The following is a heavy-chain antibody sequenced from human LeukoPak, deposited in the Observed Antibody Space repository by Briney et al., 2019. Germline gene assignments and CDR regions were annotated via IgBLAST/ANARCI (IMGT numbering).Heavy chain of an antibody. V-gene: IGHV4-59*01. J-gene: IGHJ5*02. CDR3: ARDLLRNWFDP. CDR2: IYYSGST. D-gene: IGHD3-3*01. Sequence: XIRQPPXXXXEWIGYIYYSGSTNYNPSLKSRVTISVDASKNQFSLKLSSVTAADTAVYYCARDLLRNWFDPWGQGTLVTVSS.